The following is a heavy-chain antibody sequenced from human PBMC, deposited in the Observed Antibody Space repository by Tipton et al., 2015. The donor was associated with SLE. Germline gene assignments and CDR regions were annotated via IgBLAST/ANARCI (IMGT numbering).Heavy chain of an antibody. CDR2: IHQSGST. CDR1: GDSIISSGFY. V-gene: IGHV4-39*07. Sequence: TLSLTCIVSGDSIISSGFYWAWIRQPPGKGLEWIGSIHQSGSTFYSSSLKSRVTISVDTSRIQFSLKLSSVTAADTAVYYCARVAYYGSGGYPYFDYWGQGTLVTVSS. J-gene: IGHJ4*02. D-gene: IGHD3-22*01. CDR3: ARVAYYGSGGYPYFDY.